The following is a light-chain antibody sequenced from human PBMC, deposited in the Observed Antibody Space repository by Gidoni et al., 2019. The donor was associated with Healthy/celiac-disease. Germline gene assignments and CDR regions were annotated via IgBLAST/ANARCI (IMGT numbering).Light chain of an antibody. J-gene: IGLJ3*02. CDR1: SSDVGSYNL. Sequence: QSALTQPASVSGSPGQSTTISCTGTSSDVGSYNLVSWYQQHPGKAPKLMIYEVSKRPSGVSNRFSGSKSGNTASLTISGLQAEDEADYYCCSYAGSREVFGGGTKLTVL. CDR2: EVS. V-gene: IGLV2-23*02. CDR3: CSYAGSREV.